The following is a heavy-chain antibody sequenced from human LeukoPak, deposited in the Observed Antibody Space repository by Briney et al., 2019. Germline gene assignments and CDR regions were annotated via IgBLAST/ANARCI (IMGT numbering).Heavy chain of an antibody. CDR3: ANSYSPPHF. V-gene: IGHV3-74*01. D-gene: IGHD3-10*01. CDR2: INTDGSTT. Sequence: GGSLRLACAAAGLTFSNSWMHWVRQAQGKRMVWVSRINTDGSTTNYADSVKGRFTISRDNARNTVYLQMNSLRAEDSAVYYCANSYSPPHFWGQGTLVTVSS. J-gene: IGHJ4*02. CDR1: GLTFSNSW.